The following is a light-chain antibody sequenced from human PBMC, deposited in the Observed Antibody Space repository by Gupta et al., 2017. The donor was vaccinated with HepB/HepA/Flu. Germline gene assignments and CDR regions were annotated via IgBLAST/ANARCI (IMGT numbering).Light chain of an antibody. V-gene: IGLV2-14*01. CDR3: NSYTSRSTGV. CDR2: DVS. J-gene: IGLJ1*01. CDR1: SSDVGGFNY. Sequence: QSALTQPASVSGSPGQSITISCTGTSSDVGGFNYVSWYQQHPGKAPKLMIYDVSNRPSGISNRLSGSKSGNTASLTISGLQAEDEADYYCNSYTSRSTGVFGTGTKVTVL.